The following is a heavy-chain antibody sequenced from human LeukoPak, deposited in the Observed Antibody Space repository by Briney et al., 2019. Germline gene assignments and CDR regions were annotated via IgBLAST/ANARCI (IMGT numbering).Heavy chain of an antibody. CDR3: AKDRPNYYGSEGHYYRRDGDS. CDR2: ITSRGDFT. J-gene: IGHJ5*01. Sequence: AGGSLRLSCVASGFMFNIYAMSWVRQAPGKGLEWVPSITSRGDFTFYADSVKGRFTISRDNFNNTLYLQMSSLRAEDTAIYYCAKDRPNYYGSEGHYYRRDGDSWGQGTLVTVSS. V-gene: IGHV3-23*01. CDR1: GFMFNIYA. D-gene: IGHD3-10*01.